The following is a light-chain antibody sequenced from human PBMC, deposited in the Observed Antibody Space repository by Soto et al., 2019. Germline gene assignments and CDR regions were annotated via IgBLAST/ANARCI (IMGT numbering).Light chain of an antibody. CDR3: AAWDASLSGVI. CDR2: TNN. Sequence: QPVLTQPPSASGTPGQRVTISCSGGSSNIGSNTVNWYQQLPGAAPKVLIYTNNQRPSGVPDRFSGSKSGTSASLAISGLQSEDEADYYCAAWDASLSGVIFGGGTQLTVL. CDR1: SSNIGSNT. J-gene: IGLJ2*01. V-gene: IGLV1-44*01.